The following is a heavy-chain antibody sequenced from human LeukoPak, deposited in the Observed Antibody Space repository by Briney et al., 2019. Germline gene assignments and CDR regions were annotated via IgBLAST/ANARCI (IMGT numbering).Heavy chain of an antibody. D-gene: IGHD4-17*01. CDR2: INPNSGGT. J-gene: IGHJ5*02. Sequence: ASVKVSCKASGYTFTGYYMHWVRQAPGQGLEWMGWINPNSGGTNYAQKFQGRVTMTRDTSISTAYMELSRLRSDDTAVYYCARGIAVYGDYELYNWFDPWGQGTLVTDSS. CDR1: GYTFTGYY. V-gene: IGHV1-2*02. CDR3: ARGIAVYGDYELYNWFDP.